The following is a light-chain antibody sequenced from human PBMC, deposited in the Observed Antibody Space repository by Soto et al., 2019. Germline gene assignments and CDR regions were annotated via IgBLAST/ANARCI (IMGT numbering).Light chain of an antibody. Sequence: EVVLTQSPATLSLSPGERATRSCRASQSVRTSLAWYQHKLGQAPRLLIYGASKGAPGSPASFSGSGSGTDFTLTISSLVPAEDAVYYCRQHCACLPLPFGQGTKVDI. CDR1: QSVRTS. CDR3: RQHCACLPLP. J-gene: IGKJ1*01. CDR2: GAS. V-gene: IGKV3-11*01.